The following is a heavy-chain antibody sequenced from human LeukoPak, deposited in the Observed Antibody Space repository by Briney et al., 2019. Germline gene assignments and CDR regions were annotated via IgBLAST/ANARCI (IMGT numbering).Heavy chain of an antibody. CDR1: GFTFSSYG. V-gene: IGHV3-30*18. CDR2: ISYDGSNK. J-gene: IGHJ4*02. Sequence: GGSLRLPCAASGFTFSSYGMHWARQAPGKGLEWVAVISYDGSNKYYADSVKGRFTISRDNSKNTLYLQMNSLRAEDTAVYYCAKSSGIQLWLHFDYWGQGTLVTVSS. CDR3: AKSSGIQLWLHFDY. D-gene: IGHD5-18*01.